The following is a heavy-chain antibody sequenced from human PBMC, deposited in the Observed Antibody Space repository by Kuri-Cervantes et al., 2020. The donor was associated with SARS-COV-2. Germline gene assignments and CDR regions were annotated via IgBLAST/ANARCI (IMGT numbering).Heavy chain of an antibody. CDR1: GFTFSSYS. D-gene: IGHD5-24*01. V-gene: IGHV3-21*05. J-gene: IGHJ5*02. Sequence: GESLKISCAASGFTFSSYSMNWIRQAPGKGLEWVSYISSSSSYTNYADSVKGRFTISRDNAKNSLYLQMNSLRAEDTAVYYCAKYKGRVDCYKEGWFDPWGQGTLVTVSS. CDR3: AKYKGRVDCYKEGWFDP. CDR2: ISSSSSYT.